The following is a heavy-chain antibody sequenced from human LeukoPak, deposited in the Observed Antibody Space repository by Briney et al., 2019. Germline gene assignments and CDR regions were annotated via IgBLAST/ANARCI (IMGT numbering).Heavy chain of an antibody. CDR3: AKASNLYGSGSYGGWFDP. V-gene: IGHV3-23*01. CDR2: ISGSGGGT. CDR1: GFTFSSYA. D-gene: IGHD3-10*01. J-gene: IGHJ5*02. Sequence: PGGSLRLSCAASGFTFSSYAMSWVRRAPGKGLEWVSGISGSGGGTGYADSVKGRFTISRDNSKNTLYLQMNSLRAEDTAAYYCAKASNLYGSGSYGGWFDPWGQGTLVTVSS.